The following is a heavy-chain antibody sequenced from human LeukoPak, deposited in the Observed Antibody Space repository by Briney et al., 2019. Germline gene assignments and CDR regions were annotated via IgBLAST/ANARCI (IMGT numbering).Heavy chain of an antibody. V-gene: IGHV3-23*01. D-gene: IGHD2-2*01. Sequence: GGSLRLSCAASGFTFSSYAMSWVRQAPGKGLEWVSAISGSGGSTYYADSAKGRFTISRDNSKNTLYLQMNSLRAEDTAVYYCAKEPDIVVVPAAITYWGQGTLVTVSS. CDR1: GFTFSSYA. CDR2: ISGSGGST. CDR3: AKEPDIVVVPAAITY. J-gene: IGHJ4*02.